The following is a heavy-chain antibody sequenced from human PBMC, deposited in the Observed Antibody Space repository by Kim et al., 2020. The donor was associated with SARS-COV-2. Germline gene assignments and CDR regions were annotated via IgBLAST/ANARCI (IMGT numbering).Heavy chain of an antibody. CDR2: IYYRGST. CDR3: ARGFDP. Sequence: SETLSLTCTVSGGSINSHYWSWIRQLPGKGLEWIGSIYYRGSTNYNPSLKSRVTISVATSKKQLSLKLSSVTAADTAGYYCARGFDPWGQGTLVTVSS. V-gene: IGHV4-59*11. J-gene: IGHJ5*02. CDR1: GGSINSHY.